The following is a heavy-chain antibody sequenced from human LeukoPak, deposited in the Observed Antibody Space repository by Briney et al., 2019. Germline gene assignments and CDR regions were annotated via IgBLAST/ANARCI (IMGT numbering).Heavy chain of an antibody. CDR1: GFTFSVYW. V-gene: IGHV3-7*01. D-gene: IGHD1-26*01. Sequence: GGSLRLSCAASGFTFSVYWMGWVRQAPGKRPEWVANMNKDGSEKYYADSVKGRFTISRDNARNSVYLQMNSLRVEDTAVYYCARDPVEWEQLLDYWGQGTLVTVSS. CDR2: MNKDGSEK. CDR3: ARDPVEWEQLLDY. J-gene: IGHJ4*02.